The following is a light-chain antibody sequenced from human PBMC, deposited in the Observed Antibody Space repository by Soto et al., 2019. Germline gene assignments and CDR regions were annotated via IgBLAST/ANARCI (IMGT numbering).Light chain of an antibody. CDR3: QQYNNWPPYT. J-gene: IGKJ2*01. CDR2: GAS. Sequence: EIVMTQSPATLSVSPGERATLSCRASQSVFSHLAWYQQRPGQAPRLLIYGASNRATGIPANFSGSGSGTEFTLTISSLQSEDFVVYYCQQYNNWPPYTFGQGTKLEIK. V-gene: IGKV3-15*01. CDR1: QSVFSH.